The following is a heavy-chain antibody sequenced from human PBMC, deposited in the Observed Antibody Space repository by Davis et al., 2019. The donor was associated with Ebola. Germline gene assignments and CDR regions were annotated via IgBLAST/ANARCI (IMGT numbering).Heavy chain of an antibody. CDR1: GFTFSSYS. Sequence: LKISCAASGFTFSSYSMSWVRQAPGKGLEWVANIRPDGSEEQYVDSLKGRITISRDNAKNSLYLQMDSLKIEDTAVYYCSRDLKQRPPSYYDGMDVWGQGTTVTVSS. J-gene: IGHJ6*02. D-gene: IGHD6-6*01. V-gene: IGHV3-7*03. CDR2: IRPDGSEE. CDR3: SRDLKQRPPSYYDGMDV.